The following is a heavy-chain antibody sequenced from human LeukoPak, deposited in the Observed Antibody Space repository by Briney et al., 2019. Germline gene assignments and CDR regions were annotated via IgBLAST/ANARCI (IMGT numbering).Heavy chain of an antibody. CDR1: GFTFSSYV. J-gene: IGHJ4*02. CDR3: AKDSGANYHGGYVDY. D-gene: IGHD1-26*01. V-gene: IGHV3-23*01. CDR2: ISGSGGST. Sequence: GGSLRLSCAASGFTFSSYVMSWVRQAPGKGLEWVSTISGSGGSTYYADSVKGRFTISRDNSKDTLYLQMNSLRAEDTAVYYRAKDSGANYHGGYVDYWGQGTLVTVSS.